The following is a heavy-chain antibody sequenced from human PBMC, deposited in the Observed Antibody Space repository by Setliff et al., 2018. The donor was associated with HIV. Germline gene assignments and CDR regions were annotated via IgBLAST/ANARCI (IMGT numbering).Heavy chain of an antibody. V-gene: IGHV3-48*01. Sequence: GGSLRLSCAASGFSFGTYSMNWVRQAPGKGLEWVSYISGGSDLKDYADSVKGRFTISRDNAKNSLSLQMNSLRAEDTAVYYCARDYRWAFVFWGQGTMVTVSS. J-gene: IGHJ3*01. CDR3: ARDYRWAFVF. D-gene: IGHD2-15*01. CDR2: ISGGSDLK. CDR1: GFSFGTYS.